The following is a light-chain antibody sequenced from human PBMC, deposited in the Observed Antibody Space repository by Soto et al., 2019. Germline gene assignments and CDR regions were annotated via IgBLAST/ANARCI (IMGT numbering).Light chain of an antibody. CDR1: SSDIGRYNF. V-gene: IGLV2-14*01. CDR3: TSYTTTSPYG. J-gene: IGLJ1*01. Sequence: QSALTQPASMSGSPGQSITISCTGTSSDIGRYNFVSWYQHHPGKAPKLIIYEATNRPSGVSYRFSGSKSGNTASLTISVLQADDESDYYCTSYTTTSPYGFGTGTKVTVL. CDR2: EAT.